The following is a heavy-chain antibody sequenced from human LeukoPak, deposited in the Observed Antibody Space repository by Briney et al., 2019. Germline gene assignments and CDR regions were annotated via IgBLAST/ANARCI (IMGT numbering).Heavy chain of an antibody. J-gene: IGHJ3*02. CDR3: AREGGTGAFDI. Sequence: PAGGSLGLSCAASGFTVSSNYMSWVRQAPGKGLEWVSVIYSGGSTYYADSVKGRFTISRDNSKNTLYLQMNSLRAEDTAVYYCAREGGTGAFDIWGQGTMVTVSS. CDR1: GFTVSSNY. V-gene: IGHV3-66*02. D-gene: IGHD1-1*01. CDR2: IYSGGST.